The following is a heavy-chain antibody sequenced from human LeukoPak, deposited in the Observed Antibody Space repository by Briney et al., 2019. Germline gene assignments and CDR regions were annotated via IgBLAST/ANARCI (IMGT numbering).Heavy chain of an antibody. V-gene: IGHV3-23*01. J-gene: IGHJ4*02. CDR1: GFTFSSYA. CDR3: AKVPGYYGSGSYYVAGELSLGY. Sequence: GGSLRLSCAASGFTFSSYAMSWVRQAPGKGLEWVSAISGSGGSTYYADSVEGRFTISRDNSKNTLYLQMNSLRAEDTAVYYCAKVPGYYGSGSYYVAGELSLGYWGQGTLVTVSS. D-gene: IGHD3-10*01. CDR2: ISGSGGST.